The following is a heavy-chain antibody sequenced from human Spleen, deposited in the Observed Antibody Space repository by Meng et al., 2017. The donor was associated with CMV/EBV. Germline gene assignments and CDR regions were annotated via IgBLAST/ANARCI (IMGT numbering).Heavy chain of an antibody. Sequence: SETLSLTCSVSGGSISSYYWSWIRQPPGKGLEWIGDIYYSGSTNSNPSLKSRVTISVDTSKDQFSLNLNSVTAADTAVYFCATSGGFYYYGMDVWGQGTTVPSP. CDR3: ATSGGFYYYGMDV. J-gene: IGHJ6*02. CDR1: GGSISSYY. V-gene: IGHV4-59*01. D-gene: IGHD2-15*01. CDR2: IYYSGST.